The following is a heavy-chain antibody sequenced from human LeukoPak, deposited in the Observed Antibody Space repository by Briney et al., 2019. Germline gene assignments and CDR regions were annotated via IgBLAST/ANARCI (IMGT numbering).Heavy chain of an antibody. CDR3: ARDRRRGQGFYNGMDV. CDR1: GYSFDSYG. V-gene: IGHV1-18*01. Sequence: ASVKVSCKASGYSFDSYGISWVRQAPGQGLEWMGWIGAYNGNTNYAQKLQGRAAMTTDTSTSTAYMELRTLRSDDTAVYYCARDRRRGQGFYNGMDVWGQGTTVTVSS. J-gene: IGHJ6*02. CDR2: IGAYNGNT. D-gene: IGHD3/OR15-3a*01.